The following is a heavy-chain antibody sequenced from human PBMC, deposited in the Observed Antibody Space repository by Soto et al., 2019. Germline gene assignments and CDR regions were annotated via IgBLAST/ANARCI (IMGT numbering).Heavy chain of an antibody. J-gene: IGHJ4*02. V-gene: IGHV3-23*01. CDR3: AKCLFTSASQSNDY. CDR1: GFTFSTYA. D-gene: IGHD3-16*01. Sequence: GGSLRLSCAASGFTFSTYAMTWVRQAPGKGLEWVSVISDSGDSTFYTDSVRGRFTVSRDNSKNTLLLQMDSLRADDTAVYYCAKCLFTSASQSNDYWGQGTLVTVSS. CDR2: ISDSGDST.